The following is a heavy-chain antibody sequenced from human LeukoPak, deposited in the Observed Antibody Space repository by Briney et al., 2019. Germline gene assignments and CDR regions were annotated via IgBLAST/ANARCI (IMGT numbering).Heavy chain of an antibody. D-gene: IGHD6-19*01. V-gene: IGHV1-46*01. CDR3: AREVLRGGVAVAGTDWFDP. CDR1: GYTFTSYY. CDR2: ISPSGGST. J-gene: IGHJ5*02. Sequence: ASVKVSCKASGYTFTSYYMHWVRQAPGQGLEWMGIISPSGGSTSYAQKFQGRVTMTRDTSTSTVYMELSSLRSEDTAVYYCAREVLRGGVAVAGTDWFDPWGQGTLVTVSS.